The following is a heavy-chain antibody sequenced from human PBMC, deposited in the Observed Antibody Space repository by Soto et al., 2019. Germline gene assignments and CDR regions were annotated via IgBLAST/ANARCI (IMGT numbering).Heavy chain of an antibody. Sequence: QVQLVQSGAEVKKPGSSVKVSCKASGGTFSSYAISWVRQAPGQGLEWMGGIIPIFGTANYARKFQGRVTITADESTSTAYMELSSLRSEDTAVYYCARERGKGDTAMVFYPKWFDPWGQGTLVTVSS. CDR1: GGTFSSYA. CDR3: ARERGKGDTAMVFYPKWFDP. V-gene: IGHV1-69*01. J-gene: IGHJ5*02. D-gene: IGHD5-18*01. CDR2: IIPIFGTA.